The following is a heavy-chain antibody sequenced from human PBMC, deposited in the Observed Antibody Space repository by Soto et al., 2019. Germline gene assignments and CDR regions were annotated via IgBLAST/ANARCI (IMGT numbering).Heavy chain of an antibody. V-gene: IGHV4-31*03. D-gene: IGHD3-10*01. CDR1: GGSISSGGYY. CDR2: IYYSGST. Sequence: PAETLSITCTVSGGSISSGGYYWSWLRQHPGKGLEWIGYIYYSGSTYYNPSLKSRVTISVDTSKNQFSLKLSSVTAADTAVYYCARDEFGPTNAFDIWGQGTMVTVSS. J-gene: IGHJ3*02. CDR3: ARDEFGPTNAFDI.